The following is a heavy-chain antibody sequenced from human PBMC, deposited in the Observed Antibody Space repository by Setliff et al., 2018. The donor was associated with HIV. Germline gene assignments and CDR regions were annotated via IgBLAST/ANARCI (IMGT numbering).Heavy chain of an antibody. CDR1: GGSISTSY. CDR2: IYISGTT. D-gene: IGHD2-15*01. V-gene: IGHV4-4*09. CDR3: AREHCSGGSCNGFDI. Sequence: SSETLSLTCTVSGGSISTSYWNWNRQPPGKGLEWIAYIYISGTTNYNPSLKSRVTISLDTSRNQFSLKLGSVTAADTAMYYCAREHCSGGSCNGFDIWGQGTMVTVSS. J-gene: IGHJ3*02.